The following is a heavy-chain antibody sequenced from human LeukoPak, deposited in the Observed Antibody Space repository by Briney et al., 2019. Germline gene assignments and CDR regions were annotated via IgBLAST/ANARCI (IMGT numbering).Heavy chain of an antibody. CDR2: IYSSGST. D-gene: IGHD3-22*01. V-gene: IGHV4-4*07. J-gene: IGHJ6*03. CDR3: ARERDSYDSSGYYDYFFYYMDV. Sequence: PSETLSLTCTVSGGSISSYYWNWIRQPAGQGLEWIGRIYSSGSTNYNPYLKSRVTMSVDTSKNQFSLKLSSVTAADTAVYYCARERDSYDSSGYYDYFFYYMDVWGKGTTVTVSS. CDR1: GGSISSYY.